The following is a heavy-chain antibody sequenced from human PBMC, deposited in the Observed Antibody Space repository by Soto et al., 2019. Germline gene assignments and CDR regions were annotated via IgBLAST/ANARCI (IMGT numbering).Heavy chain of an antibody. CDR2: ISAYNGNT. Sequence: QVQLVQSGAEVKKPGASVKVSCKASGYTFTSYGISWVRQAPGQGLEWMGWISAYNGNTNYAQKLQGRGTMTPDTSTSTAYMELRSLRSDDTAVYYCARVGPGADFWSGYYTFDYWGQGTLVTVSS. CDR3: ARVGPGADFWSGYYTFDY. CDR1: GYTFTSYG. D-gene: IGHD3-3*01. V-gene: IGHV1-18*01. J-gene: IGHJ4*02.